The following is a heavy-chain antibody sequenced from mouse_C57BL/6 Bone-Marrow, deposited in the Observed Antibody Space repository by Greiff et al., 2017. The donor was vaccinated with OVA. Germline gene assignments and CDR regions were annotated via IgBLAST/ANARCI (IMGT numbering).Heavy chain of an antibody. D-gene: IGHD1-1*01. CDR3: ARLITTVVGYFDY. CDR1: GYSITSGYY. CDR2: ISYDGSN. Sequence: EVQLVESGPGLVKPSQSLSLTCSVTGYSITSGYYWNWIRQFPGNKLEWMGYISYDGSNNYNPSLKNRISITRDTSKNQFFLKLNSVTTEDTATYYCARLITTVVGYFDYWGQGTTLTVSS. V-gene: IGHV3-6*01. J-gene: IGHJ2*01.